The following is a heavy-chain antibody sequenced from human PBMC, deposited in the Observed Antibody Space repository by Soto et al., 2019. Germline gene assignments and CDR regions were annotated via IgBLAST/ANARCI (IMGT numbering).Heavy chain of an antibody. CDR3: ARGHAVVHNWFDP. CDR1: GGSISSGGYY. Sequence: QVQLQESGPGLVKPSQTLSLTCTVSGGSISSGGYYWSWIRQHPGKGLEWIGYIYYSGSTYYNPSLWRRVTISADTSKIPFSLTLSSVTAADTAVYYCARGHAVVHNWFDPWGQGTLVTVSS. D-gene: IGHD6-19*01. J-gene: IGHJ5*02. CDR2: IYYSGST. V-gene: IGHV4-31*03.